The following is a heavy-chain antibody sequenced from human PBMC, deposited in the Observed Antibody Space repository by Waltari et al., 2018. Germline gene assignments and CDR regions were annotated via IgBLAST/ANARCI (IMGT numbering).Heavy chain of an antibody. D-gene: IGHD1-26*01. V-gene: IGHV3-30*02. CDR2: VSIDGGTK. Sequence: QGHLVESGGGVVQPGGSLGLSWVASGFTFRRCARQWVRQAPGKGLEWVAFVSIDGGTKYYTDSVRGRFTISRDNSENTLYLQMNSLRPDDTAVYYCARHMLALGDGDSWGQGILVTVSS. CDR3: ARHMLALGDGDS. J-gene: IGHJ4*02. CDR1: GFTFRRCA.